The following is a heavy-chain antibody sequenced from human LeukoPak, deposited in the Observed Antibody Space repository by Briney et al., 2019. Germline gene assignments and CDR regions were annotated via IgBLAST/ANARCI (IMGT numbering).Heavy chain of an antibody. Sequence: GASVKVSCKASGYTFTSYYMHWVRQAPGQGLEWMGIIKPSGGSTSYAQKFQGRVTMTRDTSTSTVYMELSSLRSEDTAVYYCAREMKSTDIVATIDRGFDYWGQGTLVTVSS. CDR2: IKPSGGST. J-gene: IGHJ4*02. CDR3: AREMKSTDIVATIDRGFDY. CDR1: GYTFTSYY. D-gene: IGHD5-12*01. V-gene: IGHV1-46*01.